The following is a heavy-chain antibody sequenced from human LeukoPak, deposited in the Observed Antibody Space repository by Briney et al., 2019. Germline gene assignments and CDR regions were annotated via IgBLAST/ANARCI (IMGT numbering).Heavy chain of an antibody. V-gene: IGHV1-24*01. CDR1: GYTLTALS. Sequence: ASVKVSCKVSGYTLTALSMHWVRQAPGKGLEWMGGFDPDTVETVYAQKFQGRVTMTEDTSTDTAYMDLSSLRSEDTAVYYCARGVVLGIVVVPAALGYMDVWGKGTTVTVSS. J-gene: IGHJ6*03. D-gene: IGHD2-2*01. CDR2: FDPDTVET. CDR3: ARGVVLGIVVVPAALGYMDV.